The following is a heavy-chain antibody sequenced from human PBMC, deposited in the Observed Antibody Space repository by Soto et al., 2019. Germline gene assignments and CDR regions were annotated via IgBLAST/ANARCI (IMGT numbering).Heavy chain of an antibody. D-gene: IGHD6-6*01. CDR2: INPNSGGT. CDR1: GYALTGSY. CDR3: ARGQLVSSPSVGMDV. V-gene: IGHV1-2*04. Sequence: GTSVEVSCKACGYALTGSYMHWVRQAHGQGLEWMGWINPNSGGTNYAQKFQGWVTMTRDTSISTAYMELSRLRSDDTAVYYCARGQLVSSPSVGMDVWGQGITVTVS. J-gene: IGHJ6*02.